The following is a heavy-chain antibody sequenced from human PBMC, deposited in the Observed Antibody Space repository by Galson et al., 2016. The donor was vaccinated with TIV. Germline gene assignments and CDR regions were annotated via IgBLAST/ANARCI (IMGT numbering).Heavy chain of an antibody. CDR2: IKSKSDAGTT. D-gene: IGHD5/OR15-5a*01. Sequence: SLRLSCAASGFTFSKAWMTWVRQAPGKGLEWVGRIKSKSDAGTTEYAAPVKGRFIISRDDSKGTLFLQMDSLRTEDTAMYYCTTERFYGYNDHWGQGTLVTVSS. CDR3: TTERFYGYNDH. CDR1: GFTFSKAW. J-gene: IGHJ4*02. V-gene: IGHV3-15*01.